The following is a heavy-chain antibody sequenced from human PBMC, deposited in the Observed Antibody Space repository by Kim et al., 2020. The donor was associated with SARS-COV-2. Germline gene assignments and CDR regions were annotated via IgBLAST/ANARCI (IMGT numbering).Heavy chain of an antibody. V-gene: IGHV3-23*01. D-gene: IGHD1-26*01. Sequence: ADSVEGRFTISRDNSKNTLYLQMNSLRAEDTAVYYCAKDRWGSYFRSADYWGQGTLVTVSS. CDR3: AKDRWGSYFRSADY. J-gene: IGHJ4*02.